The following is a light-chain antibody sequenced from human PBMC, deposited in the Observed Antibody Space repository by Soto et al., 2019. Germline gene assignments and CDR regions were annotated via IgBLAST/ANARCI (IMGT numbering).Light chain of an antibody. Sequence: GDRVTIPCLASRHIGDSQSWFQQKAGKPPTQLIYGSSALQSGVPVRFSGSASGTDFTLTIRNMQREDFATYYCLQTYNHPRTFGQGTKVDI. CDR1: RHIGDS. V-gene: IGKV1-39*01. J-gene: IGKJ1*01. CDR3: LQTYNHPRT. CDR2: GSS.